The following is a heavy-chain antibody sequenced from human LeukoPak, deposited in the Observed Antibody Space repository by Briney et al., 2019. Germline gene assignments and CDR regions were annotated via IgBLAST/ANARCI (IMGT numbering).Heavy chain of an antibody. D-gene: IGHD6-6*01. CDR2: IIPIFGTA. CDR3: ARVEYSSSSTFNYYYYYYMDI. V-gene: IGHV1-69*06. CDR1: GGTFSSYA. J-gene: IGHJ6*03. Sequence: ASVKVSCKASGGTFSSYAISWVRQAPGQGLEWMGGIIPIFGTANYAQKFQGRVTITADKSTSTAYMELSSLRSEDTAVYYCARVEYSSSSTFNYYYYYYMDIWGKGTTVTVSS.